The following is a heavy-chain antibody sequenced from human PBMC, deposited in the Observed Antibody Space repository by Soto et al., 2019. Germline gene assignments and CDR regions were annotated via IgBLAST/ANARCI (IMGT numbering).Heavy chain of an antibody. CDR1: GYSFTSYW. CDR3: ARRQRDGSSYYYYGIDV. D-gene: IGHD6-6*01. CDR2: IYPGDSDT. V-gene: IGHV5-51*01. J-gene: IGHJ6*02. Sequence: GESLKISCKGSGYSFTSYWIGWVRQMPGKGLEWMGIIYPGDSDTRYSPSFQGQVTISADKSIRTAYLQWSSRKASDTAMYYCARRQRDGSSYYYYGIDVWGQGTTVTVSS.